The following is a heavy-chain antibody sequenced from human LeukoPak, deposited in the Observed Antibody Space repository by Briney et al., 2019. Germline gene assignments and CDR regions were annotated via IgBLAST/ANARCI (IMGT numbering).Heavy chain of an antibody. J-gene: IGHJ4*02. CDR2: ISSSSSYI. Sequence: GGSLRLSCAASGFTFSSFAMSWVRQAPGKGLEWVSSISSSSSYIYYADSVKGRFTISRDNAKNSLYLQMNSLRAEDTAVYYCARDIVGATLNQFYFDYWGQGTLVTVSS. CDR3: ARDIVGATLNQFYFDY. D-gene: IGHD1-26*01. V-gene: IGHV3-21*01. CDR1: GFTFSSFA.